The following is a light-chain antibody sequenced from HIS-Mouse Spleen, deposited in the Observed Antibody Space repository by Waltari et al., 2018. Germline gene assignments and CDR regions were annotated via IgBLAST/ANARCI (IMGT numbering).Light chain of an antibody. CDR2: DVS. V-gene: IGLV2-14*03. J-gene: IGLJ1*01. CDR3: SSYTSSSTYV. Sequence: QSALTQPASVSGSPGQSIPISCTGTRSALGGYNYVSLYQQHPGKAPKLMIYDVSNRPSGVSNRFSGSKSGNTASLTISGLQAEDEADYYCSSYTSSSTYVFGTGTKVTVL. CDR1: RSALGGYNY.